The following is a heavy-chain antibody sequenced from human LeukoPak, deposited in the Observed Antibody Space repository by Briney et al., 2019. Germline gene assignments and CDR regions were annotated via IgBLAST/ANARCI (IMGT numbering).Heavy chain of an antibody. CDR3: ARGRAVAAEYYFDY. J-gene: IGHJ4*02. V-gene: IGHV4-34*01. Sequence: SETLSLTCAVYGGSFSDYYWSWIRQPPGKGLEWIASIYHSGNTLYNPSLKSRVTMSVDTSKNQFSLKLSSVTAADTAVYYCARGRAVAAEYYFDYWGQGTLVTVSS. CDR1: GGSFSDYY. CDR2: IYHSGNT. D-gene: IGHD6-19*01.